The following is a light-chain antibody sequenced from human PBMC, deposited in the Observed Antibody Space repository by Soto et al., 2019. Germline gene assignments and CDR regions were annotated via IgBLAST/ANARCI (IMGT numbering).Light chain of an antibody. CDR1: QSVSSN. CDR2: GAS. J-gene: IGKJ4*01. Sequence: EIVMTQSPATLSVFPGERATLSCRARQSVSSNLAWYQQKPGQGPRLLIYGASTRATGVPATFSGSGSGTDFTLTISSLQSEDFAVYYCQQYNNWPLTFGGGTKVEIK. CDR3: QQYNNWPLT. V-gene: IGKV3D-15*01.